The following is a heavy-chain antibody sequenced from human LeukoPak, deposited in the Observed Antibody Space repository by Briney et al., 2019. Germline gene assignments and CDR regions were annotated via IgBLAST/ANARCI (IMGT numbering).Heavy chain of an antibody. Sequence: WGSLCLSWAASGIAFSGFAMSWVRQAPGKGLEWVSVVSESGDITHYAESVRGRFTISRDNSKNTLYLEMNRLRSDDTAIYYCAKDIAQGYTFGTIEEDYWGQGTLVTVAS. V-gene: IGHV3-23*01. D-gene: IGHD5-12*01. CDR2: VSESGDIT. CDR1: GIAFSGFA. J-gene: IGHJ4*02. CDR3: AKDIAQGYTFGTIEEDY.